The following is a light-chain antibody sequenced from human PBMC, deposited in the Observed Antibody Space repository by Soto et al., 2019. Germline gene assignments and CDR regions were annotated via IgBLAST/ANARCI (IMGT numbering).Light chain of an antibody. CDR3: SSYTSSSTVV. CDR2: EVS. V-gene: IGLV2-14*01. CDR1: SSDVGGYNY. J-gene: IGLJ2*01. Sequence: QSVLTQPASVSGSPGQSITISCTGTSSDVGGYNYVSWYQQHPGKAPKLMIYEVSNRPSGVSNRFSGSKSGNTASLTISGIQAEEEADYYCSSYTSSSTVVFGGGTKLTVL.